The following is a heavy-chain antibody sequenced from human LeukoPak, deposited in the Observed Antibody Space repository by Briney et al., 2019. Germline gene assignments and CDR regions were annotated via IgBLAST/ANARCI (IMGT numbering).Heavy chain of an antibody. CDR1: GGSFSGYY. V-gene: IGHV4-34*01. CDR3: ARGGGSGGDYLANWFDP. Sequence: SETLSLTCAVYGGSFSGYYRSWIRQPPGKGLEWIGEINHSGSTNYNPSLKSRVTISVDTSKNQFSLKLSSVTAADTAVYYCARGGGSGGDYLANWFDPWGQGTLVTVSS. J-gene: IGHJ5*02. D-gene: IGHD4-17*01. CDR2: INHSGST.